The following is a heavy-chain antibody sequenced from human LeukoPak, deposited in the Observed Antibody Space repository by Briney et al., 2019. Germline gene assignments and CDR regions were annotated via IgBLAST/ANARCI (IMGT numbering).Heavy chain of an antibody. CDR1: GGTFSSYA. D-gene: IGHD5-18*01. J-gene: IGHJ4*02. CDR2: IIPIFGTA. Sequence: ASVKVSCKASGGTFSSYAMSWVRQAPGQGLEWMGGIIPIFGTANYAQKFQGRVTITTDESTSTAYMELSSLRSEDTAVYYCARERGYSYGRYFDYWGQGTLVTVSS. V-gene: IGHV1-69*05. CDR3: ARERGYSYGRYFDY.